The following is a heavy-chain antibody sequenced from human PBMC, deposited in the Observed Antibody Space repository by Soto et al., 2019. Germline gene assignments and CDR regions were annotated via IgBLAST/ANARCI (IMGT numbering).Heavy chain of an antibody. CDR3: AHSLIGYYYDSSGSNWFDP. V-gene: IGHV2-5*02. CDR2: IYWDDDK. J-gene: IGHJ5*02. Sequence: SGPTLVNPTQTLTPTCTFSGFSLSTSGVGVGWIRQPPGKALEWLALIYWDDDKRYSPSLKSRLTITKDTSKNQVVLTMTNMDPVDTATYYCAHSLIGYYYDSSGSNWFDPWGQGTLVTVS. CDR1: GFSLSTSGVG. D-gene: IGHD3-22*01.